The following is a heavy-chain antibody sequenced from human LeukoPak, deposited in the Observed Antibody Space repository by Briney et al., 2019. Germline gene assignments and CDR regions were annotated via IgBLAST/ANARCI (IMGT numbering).Heavy chain of an antibody. CDR1: GFNSEDHA. D-gene: IGHD4-23*01. CDR2: IYWSSSGT. CDR3: ARDQDYGGNSSGGPDY. J-gene: IGHJ4*02. Sequence: PGGSLRLSCVVSGFNSEDHAMHWVRQAPGKGLEWVSGIYWSSSGTGYADSVKGRFTISRDNSKNTLYLQMNSLRAEDTAVYYCARDQDYGGNSSGGPDYWGQGTLVTVSS. V-gene: IGHV3-9*02.